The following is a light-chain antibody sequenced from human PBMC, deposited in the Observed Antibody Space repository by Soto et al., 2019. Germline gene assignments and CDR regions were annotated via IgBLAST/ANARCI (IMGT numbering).Light chain of an antibody. J-gene: IGKJ1*01. CDR3: QQRSNWPLT. CDR1: QSVGTH. Sequence: EVVLTQSPATLSSSPGERATLSCRASQSVGTHLGWYQQKPGQPPRLLISDASNRATDIPARFSGSGSETNFTLTISSLEPEDFAVYYCQQRSNWPLTFGQGTEV. V-gene: IGKV3-11*01. CDR2: DAS.